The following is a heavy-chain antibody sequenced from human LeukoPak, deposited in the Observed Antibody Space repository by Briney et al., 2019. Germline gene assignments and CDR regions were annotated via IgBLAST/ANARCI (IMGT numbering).Heavy chain of an antibody. CDR3: ARGRGIQLWLDY. CDR1: GGTFSSYA. V-gene: IGHV1-69*05. CDR2: IIPIFGTA. D-gene: IGHD5-18*01. Sequence: SVKVSCKASGGTFSSYAISWVRQAPGQGLEWTGRIIPIFGTANYAQKFQGRVTITTDESTSTAYMELSSLRSEDTAVYYCARGRGIQLWLDYWGQGTLVTVSS. J-gene: IGHJ4*02.